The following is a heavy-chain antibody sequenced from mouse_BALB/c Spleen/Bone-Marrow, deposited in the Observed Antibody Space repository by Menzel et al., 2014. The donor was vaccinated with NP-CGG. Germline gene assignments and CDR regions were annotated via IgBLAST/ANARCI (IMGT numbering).Heavy chain of an antibody. D-gene: IGHD2-3*01. CDR2: ILPSIGRT. Sequence: VKLQESGSELRSPGSSVKLSCKDFDSEVFPIAYMSWVRQKPGHGFEWIGDILPSIGRTIYGEKFEDKATLDADTVSNTAYLELNSLTSEDSAIYYCAIYDGYHTHFLWFAYWGQGTLVTVSA. CDR3: AIYDGYHTHFLWFAY. J-gene: IGHJ3*01. V-gene: IGHV15-2*02. CDR1: DSEVFPIAY.